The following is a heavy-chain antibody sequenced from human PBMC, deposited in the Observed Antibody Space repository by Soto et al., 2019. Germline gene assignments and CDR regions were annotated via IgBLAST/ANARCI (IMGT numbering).Heavy chain of an antibody. CDR1: GFTFSSYA. Sequence: LRLSCAASGFTFSSYAMSWVRQAPGKGLEWVSAISGSGGSTYYADSVKGRFTISRDNSKNTLYLQMNSLRAEDTAVYYCAKPVPSSSWYFDYYYYYGMDVWGQGTTVTVS. CDR2: ISGSGGST. CDR3: AKPVPSSSWYFDYYYYYGMDV. J-gene: IGHJ6*02. D-gene: IGHD6-13*01. V-gene: IGHV3-23*01.